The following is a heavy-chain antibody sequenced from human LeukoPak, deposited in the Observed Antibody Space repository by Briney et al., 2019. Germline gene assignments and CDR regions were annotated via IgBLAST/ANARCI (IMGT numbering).Heavy chain of an antibody. CDR1: GYTLTELS. CDR2: ISAYNGNT. J-gene: IGHJ5*02. CDR3: AREAVPAAFDP. D-gene: IGHD2-2*01. Sequence: ASVKVSCKVSGYTLTELSMHWVRQAPGKGLEWMGWISAYNGNTNYAQKLQGRVTMTTDTSTSTAYMELRSLRSDDTAVYYCAREAVPAAFDPWGQGTLVTVSS. V-gene: IGHV1-18*01.